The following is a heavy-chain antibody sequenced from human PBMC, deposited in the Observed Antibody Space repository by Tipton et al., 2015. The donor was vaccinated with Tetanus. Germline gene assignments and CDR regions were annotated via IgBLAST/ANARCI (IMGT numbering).Heavy chain of an antibody. CDR3: ARVKGTYNHYGLDV. CDR2: VDDSGST. CDR1: GGSLSRYY. D-gene: IGHD3-10*01. Sequence: TLSLTCAVYGGSLSRYYWTWIRQPPGKGLEWIGEVDDSGSTNYSPSLKSRVTISVDTSKNQFSLKLRSVTAADTAVYYCARVKGTYNHYGLDVWGQGTTVTVAS. V-gene: IGHV4-34*01. J-gene: IGHJ6*02.